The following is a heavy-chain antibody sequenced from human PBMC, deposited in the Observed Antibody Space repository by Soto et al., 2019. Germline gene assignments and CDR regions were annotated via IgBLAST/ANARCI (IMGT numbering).Heavy chain of an antibody. D-gene: IGHD5-18*01. V-gene: IGHV3-48*03. CDR1: GFTFSSYE. J-gene: IGHJ6*03. Sequence: GGSLRLSCAASGFTFSSYEMNWVRQAPGKGLEWVSYISSSGSTIYYADSVKGRFTISRDNAKNSLYLQMNSLRAEDTAVYYCASGGEVDSYGPIGYYYYYMDVWGKGTTVTVSS. CDR3: ASGGEVDSYGPIGYYYYYMDV. CDR2: ISSSGSTI.